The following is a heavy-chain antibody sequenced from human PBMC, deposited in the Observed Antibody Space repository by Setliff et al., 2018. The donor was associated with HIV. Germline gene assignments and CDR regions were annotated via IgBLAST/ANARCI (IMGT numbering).Heavy chain of an antibody. CDR3: ARGDIIAVPAAIDMDV. CDR2: INPNSGGT. J-gene: IGHJ6*03. V-gene: IGHV1-2*02. Sequence: ASVKVPCKASGYTFSGYYMHWVRQAPGQGLEWMGWINPNSGGTNYAQKFQGRVTMTRDTSISTAYMELSRLRSDDTAVYYCARGDIIAVPAAIDMDVWGKGTTVTVS. D-gene: IGHD2-2*01. CDR1: GYTFSGYY.